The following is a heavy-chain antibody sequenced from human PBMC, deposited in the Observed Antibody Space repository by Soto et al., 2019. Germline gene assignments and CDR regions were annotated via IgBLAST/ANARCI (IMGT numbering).Heavy chain of an antibody. CDR2: LHYSGSP. J-gene: IGHJ5*02. Sequence: WTWIRQHPGKGLEWIGYLHYSGSPYYNPSLRSRVTISVDTSKNQFSLKMSSVTAADTAVYYCARAGGSYYDWFDPWGQGTLVTVAS. D-gene: IGHD1-26*01. CDR3: ARAGGSYYDWFDP. V-gene: IGHV4-31*02.